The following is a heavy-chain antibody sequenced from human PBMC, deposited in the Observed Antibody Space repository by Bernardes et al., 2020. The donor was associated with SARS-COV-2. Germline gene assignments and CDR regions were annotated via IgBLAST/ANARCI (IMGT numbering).Heavy chain of an antibody. CDR2: IYSGGST. D-gene: IGHD1-26*01. J-gene: IGHJ3*02. Sequence: WGSLRLSCVASGFTVSTNYMSWVRQAPGKGLEWVSVIYSGGSTDYADSVEGRFTISRDDSKNTLYLQMNSLRAEDTGVYYCARERSGEAFDIWGQGTMVTVSS. V-gene: IGHV3-53*01. CDR3: ARERSGEAFDI. CDR1: GFTVSTNY.